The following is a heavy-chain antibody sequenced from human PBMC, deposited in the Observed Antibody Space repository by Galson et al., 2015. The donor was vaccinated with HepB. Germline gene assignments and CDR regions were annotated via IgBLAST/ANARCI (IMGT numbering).Heavy chain of an antibody. V-gene: IGHV5-51*03. CDR3: ARPGYSGSLDY. J-gene: IGHJ4*02. Sequence: QSGAEVKKPGESLKISCKGSGYNFPTSWIGWVRQMPGKGLEWMGIIYPSDSDTRYSPSFQGQVTILVDKSISTAYLQWSSLKASDTAMYYCARPGYSGSLDYWGQGTLVTVSS. CDR1: GYNFPTSW. CDR2: IYPSDSDT. D-gene: IGHD6-13*01.